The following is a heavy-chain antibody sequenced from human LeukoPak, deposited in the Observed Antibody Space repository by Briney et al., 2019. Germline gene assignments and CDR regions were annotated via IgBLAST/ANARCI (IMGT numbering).Heavy chain of an antibody. D-gene: IGHD4-17*01. CDR1: GYTFTGYY. CDR2: INPNSGGT. J-gene: IGHJ4*02. CDR3: ARDAGDNYGDYNDY. V-gene: IGHV1-2*02. Sequence: GASVKVSCKASGYTFTGYYMHWVRQAPGQGLEWMGWINPNSGGTNYAQKFQGRVTMTRDTSISTAYMELSRLRSDDTAVYYCARDAGDNYGDYNDYWGQGTLVTVSS.